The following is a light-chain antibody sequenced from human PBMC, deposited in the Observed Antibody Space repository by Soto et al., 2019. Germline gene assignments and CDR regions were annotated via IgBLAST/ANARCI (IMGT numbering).Light chain of an antibody. CDR3: CSYTTSSTYV. CDR2: DVN. CDR1: SSDVGGYNY. J-gene: IGLJ1*01. V-gene: IGLV2-14*03. Sequence: QSVLTQPASVSGSPGQSIAISCTGTSSDVGGYNYVSWYQQHPGKAPKLMIYDVNNLPSGGSNRFSGSKSGNTASLTISGLQAEDEADYYCCSYTTSSTYVFGTGTKVTVL.